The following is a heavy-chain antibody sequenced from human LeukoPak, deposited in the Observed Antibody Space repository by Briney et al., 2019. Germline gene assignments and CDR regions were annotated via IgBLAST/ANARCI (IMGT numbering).Heavy chain of an antibody. CDR2: IGGSGGGT. D-gene: IGHD3-22*01. CDR1: GFTFSSYA. CDR3: AKDWGYYDSSAHFDY. Sequence: GGSLRLSCAASGFTFSSYAMNWVRQAPGKGLEWVSVIGGSGGGTYYADSVKGRFTISRDNSKNTLYLQMNSLRAEDTAVYYCAKDWGYYDSSAHFDYWGQGTLVTVSS. J-gene: IGHJ4*02. V-gene: IGHV3-23*01.